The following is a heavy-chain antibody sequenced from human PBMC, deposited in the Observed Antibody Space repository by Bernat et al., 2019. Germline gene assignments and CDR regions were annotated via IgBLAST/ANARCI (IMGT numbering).Heavy chain of an antibody. CDR1: GGSISNSNW. J-gene: IGHJ4*02. CDR3: ARDGGNYDVSGYPFDY. D-gene: IGHD3-22*01. Sequence: QVQLQESGPGLVKPSGTLSLTCAVSGGSISNSNWWSWVRQPPGKGLEWIGEIYHSGSTNYNPSLKSRATISIDKSKNQFSLKLSSVTAADTAVYYCARDGGNYDVSGYPFDYWGQGTLVTVSS. CDR2: IYHSGST. V-gene: IGHV4-4*02.